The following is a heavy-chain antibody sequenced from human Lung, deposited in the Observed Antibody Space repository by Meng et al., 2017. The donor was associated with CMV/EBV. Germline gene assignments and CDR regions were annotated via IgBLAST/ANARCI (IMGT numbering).Heavy chain of an antibody. D-gene: IGHD3-9*01. J-gene: IGHJ6*02. CDR1: GFTFSSYG. V-gene: IGHV3-30*02. CDR3: AKPPGLVGYYYGMDV. Sequence: GGSLRLSCAASGFTFSSYGMHWVRQAPGKGLEWVAFIRYDGSNKYYADSVKGRFTISRDNSKNTLYLQMNSLRAEDTAVYYCAKPPGLVGYYYGMDVWGQGTTVTVSS. CDR2: IRYDGSNK.